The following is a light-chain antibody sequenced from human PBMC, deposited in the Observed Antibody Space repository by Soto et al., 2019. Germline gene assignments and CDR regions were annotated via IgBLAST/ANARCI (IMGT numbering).Light chain of an antibody. Sequence: GLAHPASVSGSPGQSSTISCTGSNSDVGVYKYVSWYQQHPSKAPKLVIYEVSNRPSGVSNRFSGSKSGNTASLTISALQAEDEADYSCSSYTSSSTPLFVFGTGTRVTAL. V-gene: IGLV2-14*01. CDR3: SSYTSSSTPLFV. CDR2: EVS. J-gene: IGLJ1*01. CDR1: NSDVGVYKY.